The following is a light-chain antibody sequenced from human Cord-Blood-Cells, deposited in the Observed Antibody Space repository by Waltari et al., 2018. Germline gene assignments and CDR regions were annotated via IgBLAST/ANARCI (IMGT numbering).Light chain of an antibody. CDR1: QSVLYSSNNKNY. CDR3: QQYYSTPLT. Sequence: DIVMTQSPDSLAVSLGERATINCKSSQSVLYSSNNKNYLAWYQQKQGQPPKLLIYWASTRESGVPDRFSGSGSGTDFTLTSSSLQAEDVAVYYCQQYYSTPLTFGGGTKVEIK. CDR2: WAS. V-gene: IGKV4-1*01. J-gene: IGKJ4*01.